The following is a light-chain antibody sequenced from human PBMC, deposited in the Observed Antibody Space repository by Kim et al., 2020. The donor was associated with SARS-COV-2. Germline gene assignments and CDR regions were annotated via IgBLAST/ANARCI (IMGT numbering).Light chain of an antibody. CDR3: QQYGTTPYT. Sequence: EIVLTQSPGTLSLSPGDRATLSCRASQTVSNNYIAWFQHRPGQPPRLLIYGASTRVTGTPDRFRGSGSGTDFTLTITRLEPEDFAFFYCQQYGTTPYTFGQGTKLEI. CDR1: QTVSNNY. CDR2: GAS. J-gene: IGKJ2*01. V-gene: IGKV3-20*01.